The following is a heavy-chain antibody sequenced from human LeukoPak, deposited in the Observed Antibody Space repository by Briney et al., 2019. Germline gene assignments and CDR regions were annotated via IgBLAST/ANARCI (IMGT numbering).Heavy chain of an antibody. CDR3: ARGLHYDILTGYLQFDY. J-gene: IGHJ4*02. D-gene: IGHD3-9*01. Sequence: GRSLRLSCAASGFTFKSYAMHWVRQAPGKGLEWVAVISCDGSNKYYADSVKGRFTISRDNSKNTLYLQMNSLRAEDTAVYYCARGLHYDILTGYLQFDYWGQGTLVTVSS. CDR1: GFTFKSYA. V-gene: IGHV3-30*04. CDR2: ISCDGSNK.